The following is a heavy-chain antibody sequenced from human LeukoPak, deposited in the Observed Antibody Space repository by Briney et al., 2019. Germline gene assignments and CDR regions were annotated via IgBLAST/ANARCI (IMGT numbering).Heavy chain of an antibody. V-gene: IGHV4-39*01. CDR1: GGSISSNRYY. J-gene: IGHJ6*03. Sequence: PSETLSLTCTVSGGSISSNRYYWGCIRQPPGKGLEWIASLYYSGSTFYNPSLKSRVTISVDTSKNQFSLRLSSVTATDTAVYYCARLPDYHYYYTDVWGKGTTVTISS. CDR2: LYYSGST. CDR3: ARLPDYHYYYTDV.